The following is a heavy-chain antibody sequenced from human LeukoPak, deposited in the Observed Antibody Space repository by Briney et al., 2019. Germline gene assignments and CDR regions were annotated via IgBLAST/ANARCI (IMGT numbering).Heavy chain of an antibody. J-gene: IGHJ4*02. V-gene: IGHV3-21*04. CDR3: AKGQGGFDWLFPFDY. CDR1: GFTFSSYS. D-gene: IGHD3-9*01. CDR2: ISSSSSYI. Sequence: GGSLRLSCAASGFTFSSYSMNWVRQAPGKGLEWVSSISSSSSYIYYADSVKGRFTISRDNSKNTLYLQMNSLRAEDTAVYYCAKGQGGFDWLFPFDYWGQGTLVTVSS.